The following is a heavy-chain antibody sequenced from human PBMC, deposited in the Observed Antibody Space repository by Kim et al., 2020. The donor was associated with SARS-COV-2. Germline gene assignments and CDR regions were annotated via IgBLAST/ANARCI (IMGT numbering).Heavy chain of an antibody. Sequence: PALKSRVTISVDTSKNQFSLKLSSVTAADTAVYYCARARLAFSSGYYFDYWGQGTLVTVSS. CDR3: ARARLAFSSGYYFDY. J-gene: IGHJ4*02. D-gene: IGHD2-21*01. V-gene: IGHV4-59*01.